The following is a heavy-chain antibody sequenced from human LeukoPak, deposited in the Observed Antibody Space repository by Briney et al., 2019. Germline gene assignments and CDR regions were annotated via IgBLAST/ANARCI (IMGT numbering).Heavy chain of an antibody. CDR3: ARSTSCYHKFDY. J-gene: IGHJ4*02. CDR1: GFTFSRYW. V-gene: IGHV3-7*04. CDR2: IKQDGSER. D-gene: IGHD2-15*01. Sequence: GGSLRLSCAASGFTFSRYWMSWVRQAPGKGLEWVASIKQDGSERYYVDSVKGRFTISSDNAKNSVYVQMNSLRAEDTAVFYCARSTSCYHKFDYWGQGTLVTVSS.